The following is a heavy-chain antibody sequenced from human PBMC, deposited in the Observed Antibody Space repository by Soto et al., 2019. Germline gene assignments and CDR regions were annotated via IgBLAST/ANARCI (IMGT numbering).Heavy chain of an antibody. CDR3: ARDYQDIVGVVAATHPSGWFGP. V-gene: IGHV1-18*01. D-gene: IGHD2-15*01. CDR2: ISAYNGNT. Sequence: QVQLVQSGAEVKKPGASVKVSCKASGYTFTSYGISWVRQAPGQGLEWMGWISAYNGNTNYAQKLQGRVTMTTDTSTSTADMELRSLRSDGTAVYYCARDYQDIVGVVAATHPSGWFGPWGQGTLVTVSS. CDR1: GYTFTSYG. J-gene: IGHJ5*02.